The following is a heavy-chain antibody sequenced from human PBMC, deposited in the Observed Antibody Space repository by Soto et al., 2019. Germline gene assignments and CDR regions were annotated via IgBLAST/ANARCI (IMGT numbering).Heavy chain of an antibody. CDR2: IKFDGGIT. J-gene: IGHJ6*02. V-gene: IGHV3-74*01. Sequence: LRLSCVASGFTFSDYWMHWVRQAPGKGLVWVSRIKFDGGITSHADSVKGRFTISRDNARNTVHLQMNSLRAEDTGVYYRARGLRNYYGVDVWGQGTTVTSP. CDR1: GFTFSDYW. CDR3: ARGLRNYYGVDV. D-gene: IGHD4-17*01.